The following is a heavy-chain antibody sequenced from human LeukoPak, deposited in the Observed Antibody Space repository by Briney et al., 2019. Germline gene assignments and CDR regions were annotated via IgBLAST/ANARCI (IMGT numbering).Heavy chain of an antibody. D-gene: IGHD3-16*02. CDR1: GFTFSSYW. J-gene: IGHJ4*02. V-gene: IGHV3-7*01. Sequence: GGSLRLSCAASGFTFSSYWMSWVRQAPGKGLEWVANIKQDGSEKHYVDSVKGRFTISRDNAKNSLYLQMNSLRAEDTAVYYCARDGHDYIWGSYLNWGQGTLVTVSS. CDR3: ARDGHDYIWGSYLN. CDR2: IKQDGSEK.